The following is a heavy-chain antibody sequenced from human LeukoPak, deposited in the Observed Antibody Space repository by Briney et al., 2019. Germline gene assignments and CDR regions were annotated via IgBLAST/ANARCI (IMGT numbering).Heavy chain of an antibody. CDR3: AKDETNDFWSGYFTQPPDY. CDR1: GFTFSSYA. D-gene: IGHD3-3*01. V-gene: IGHV3-23*01. Sequence: GGSLRLSCAASGFTFSSYAMSWVRQAPGKGLEWVSAISGSGGSTYYADSVKGRFSISRDNSKNTLYLQMNSLRAEDTAVYYCAKDETNDFWSGYFTQPPDYWGQGTLVTVSS. CDR2: ISGSGGST. J-gene: IGHJ4*02.